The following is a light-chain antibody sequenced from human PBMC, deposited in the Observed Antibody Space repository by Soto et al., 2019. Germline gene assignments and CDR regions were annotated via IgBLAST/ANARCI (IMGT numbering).Light chain of an antibody. CDR1: SSDVGGYNY. CDR2: EVS. J-gene: IGLJ1*01. Sequence: QSVLTQPASVSGSPGQSITISCTGTSSDVGGYNYVSWYQQHPGKAPKLMIYEVSYRPSGVSNRFSGSKSGNTASLTISGLQAEDEADYYCSSYRSSSTLYVFGTGTKVTVL. V-gene: IGLV2-14*01. CDR3: SSYRSSSTLYV.